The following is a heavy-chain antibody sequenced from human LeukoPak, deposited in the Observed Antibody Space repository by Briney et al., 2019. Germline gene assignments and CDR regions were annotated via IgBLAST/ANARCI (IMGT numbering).Heavy chain of an antibody. V-gene: IGHV3-30-3*01. CDR3: ARGIAPYDILTGIDY. CDR1: GFTFSSYA. D-gene: IGHD3-9*01. J-gene: IGHJ4*02. CDR2: ISYDGSNK. Sequence: PGGSLRLSCAASGFTFSSYAMHWVRQAPGKGLEWVAVISYDGSNKYYADSVKGRFTISRDNSKNTLYLQMNSLRAEDTAVYYCARGIAPYDILTGIDYWGQGTLVTVSS.